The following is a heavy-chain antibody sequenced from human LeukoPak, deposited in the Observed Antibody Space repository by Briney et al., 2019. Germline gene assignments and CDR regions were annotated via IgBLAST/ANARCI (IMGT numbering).Heavy chain of an antibody. CDR1: GYTFTGYY. D-gene: IGHD4-17*01. Sequence: SVKVSCKASGYTFTGYYMHWVRQAPGQGLEWMGGIIPIFDTATYAQKFQGRVTITADESASTVYMELSSLRSEDTAMYFCARAGPEADDYGDYRYYYYMDVWGKGTTVSISS. CDR2: IIPIFDTA. V-gene: IGHV1-69*13. J-gene: IGHJ6*03. CDR3: ARAGPEADDYGDYRYYYYMDV.